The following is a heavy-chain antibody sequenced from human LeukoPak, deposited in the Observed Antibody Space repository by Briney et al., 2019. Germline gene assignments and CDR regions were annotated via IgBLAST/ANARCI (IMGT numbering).Heavy chain of an antibody. J-gene: IGHJ4*02. CDR2: MGGVGGRT. CDR3: AKASRQAAVASPLDY. Sequence: PGGSLRLSCAASGLTFNPYAMSWVRQAPGKGLEGVAGMGGVGGRTYYGGCVKGRFTISRDNSKDTLFLQMNSLKADDTAVYYCAKASRQAAVASPLDYWGQGSLVTVSS. D-gene: IGHD6-19*01. CDR1: GLTFNPYA. V-gene: IGHV3-23*01.